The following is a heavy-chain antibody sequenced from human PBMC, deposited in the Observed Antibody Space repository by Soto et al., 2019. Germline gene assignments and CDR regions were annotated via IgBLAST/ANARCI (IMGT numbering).Heavy chain of an antibody. CDR1: GFTFSSYW. CDR3: ARDRVATITGADY. V-gene: IGHV3-7*01. CDR2: IKQDGSEK. Sequence: ESGGGLVQPGGSLRLSCAASGFTFSSYWMSWVRQAPGKGLEWVANIKQDGSEKYYVDSVKGRFTISRDNAKNSLYLQMNSLRAEDTAVYYCARDRVATITGADYWGQGTLVTVSS. D-gene: IGHD5-12*01. J-gene: IGHJ4*02.